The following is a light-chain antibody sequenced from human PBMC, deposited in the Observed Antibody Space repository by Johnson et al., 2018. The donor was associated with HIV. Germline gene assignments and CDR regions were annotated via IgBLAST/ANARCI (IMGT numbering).Light chain of an antibody. CDR3: GTWDTSLSGGV. J-gene: IGLJ1*01. CDR1: SSNIGKNY. Sequence: QSVLTQPPSVSAAPGQKVTIYCSGSSSNIGKNYVSWYQLLPGTAPKLLIYDYDKRPSGIPDRFSGSKSGTSATLGITGLQTGCEADYYFGTWDTSLSGGVFGTGTKVTVL. V-gene: IGLV1-51*01. CDR2: DYD.